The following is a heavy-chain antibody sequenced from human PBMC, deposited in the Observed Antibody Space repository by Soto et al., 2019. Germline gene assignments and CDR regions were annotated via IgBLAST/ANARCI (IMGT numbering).Heavy chain of an antibody. D-gene: IGHD5-18*01. Sequence: EVQLVESGGGLIQPGESLRLYCAASGSTVSNNYMSWVRQAPGKGLEWVSIIYSGGSSYYADSVKGRFTISRDNPKNTLYLQVNSLRAEDTAVYYCAYSESGYSYGLRIWGQGTLVTVSS. CDR3: AYSESGYSYGLRI. V-gene: IGHV3-53*01. J-gene: IGHJ4*02. CDR1: GSTVSNNY. CDR2: IYSGGSS.